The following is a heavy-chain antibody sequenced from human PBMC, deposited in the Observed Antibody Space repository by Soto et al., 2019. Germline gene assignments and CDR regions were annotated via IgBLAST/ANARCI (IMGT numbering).Heavy chain of an antibody. CDR1: GFTFSSYA. J-gene: IGHJ4*02. D-gene: IGHD6-19*01. CDR2: ISGSGGST. CDR3: AKRSSGWYYSY. Sequence: EVQLLESGGGLVQPGGSLRLSCAASGFTFSSYAMSWVRQAPGKGLEWVSVISGSGGSTYYADSVKGRFTISRDNSKNPLYLQMTSLRAEDTVVYYCAKRSSGWYYSYWGQGTLVTVSS. V-gene: IGHV3-23*01.